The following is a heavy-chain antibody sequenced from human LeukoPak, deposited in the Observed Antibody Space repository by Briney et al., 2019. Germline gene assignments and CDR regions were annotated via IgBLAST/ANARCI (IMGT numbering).Heavy chain of an antibody. CDR1: GFTLSSYA. Sequence: GGSLRLSCAVSGFTLSSYAMSWARHPPGKRLEWGSDSRSSGDRTYYAHSVNGRFTISRDNSKNTLFLQMNSLRAEDTAVYYCAKGGDPRLGAFDIWGQGTMVTVSS. V-gene: IGHV3-23*01. CDR3: AKGGDPRLGAFDI. CDR2: SRSSGDRT. J-gene: IGHJ3*02. D-gene: IGHD3-16*01.